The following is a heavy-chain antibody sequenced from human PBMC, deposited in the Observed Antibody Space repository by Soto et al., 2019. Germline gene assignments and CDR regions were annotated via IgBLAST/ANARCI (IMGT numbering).Heavy chain of an antibody. Sequence: PGGSLRLSCAASEFIFNNAWMNWVRQAPGKGLEWVGRIKSKTDGGTTDYAVPVKGRFTISRDDSKNTLYLQMNSLKTEDTAVYYCTTEGPDIVVVPAARGPIDYWGQGTLVTVSS. J-gene: IGHJ4*02. CDR2: IKSKTDGGTT. CDR3: TTEGPDIVVVPAARGPIDY. D-gene: IGHD2-2*01. V-gene: IGHV3-15*01. CDR1: EFIFNNAW.